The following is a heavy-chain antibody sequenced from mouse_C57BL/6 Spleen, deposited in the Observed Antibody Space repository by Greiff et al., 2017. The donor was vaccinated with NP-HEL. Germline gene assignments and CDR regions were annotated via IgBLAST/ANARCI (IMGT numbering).Heavy chain of an antibody. D-gene: IGHD2-3*01. J-gene: IGHJ4*01. V-gene: IGHV1-26*01. Sequence: EVQLQQSGPELVKPGASVKISCKASGYTFTDYYMNWVKQSHGKSLEWIGDINPNNGGTSYNQKFKGKATVTVDKSSSTAFMELRSLTSEDSAVYYCARDGYYHNAMDYWGQGTSVTVSS. CDR1: GYTFTDYY. CDR3: ARDGYYHNAMDY. CDR2: INPNNGGT.